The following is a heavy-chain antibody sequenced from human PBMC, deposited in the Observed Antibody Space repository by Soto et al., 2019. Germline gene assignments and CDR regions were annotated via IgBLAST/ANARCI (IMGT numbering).Heavy chain of an antibody. J-gene: IGHJ4*02. CDR2: IKSKTDAETT. CDR1: GFSFSKAW. V-gene: IGHV3-15*07. CDR3: TADSRGPMAPHFDY. Sequence: EVQLVESGGGLAKPGESLRLSCVASGFSFSKAWMNWVRQAPGKGLEWVGRIKSKTDAETTYYAAPVKGRFTVSRDDSKNTLYLKMNSLKIEDTAVYYCTADSRGPMAPHFDYWGQGALVTVSS. D-gene: IGHD3-10*01.